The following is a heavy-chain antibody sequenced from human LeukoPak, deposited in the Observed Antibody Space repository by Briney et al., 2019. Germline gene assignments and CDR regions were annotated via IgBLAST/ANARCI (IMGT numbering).Heavy chain of an antibody. CDR2: ISAYNGNT. CDR1: GYTFTSYG. J-gene: IGHJ5*02. CDR3: ARGLEWLTRRHNWFDP. D-gene: IGHD3-3*01. V-gene: IGHV1-18*01. Sequence: ASVKVACKASGYTFTSYGISWVRQAPGQGLEWMGWISAYNGNTNYAQKLQGRVTMTTDTSTSTAYMELRSLRSDDTAVYYCARGLEWLTRRHNWFDPWGQGTLVTVSS.